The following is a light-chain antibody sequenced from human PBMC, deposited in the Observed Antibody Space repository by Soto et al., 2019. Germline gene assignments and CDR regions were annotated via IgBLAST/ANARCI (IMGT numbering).Light chain of an antibody. J-gene: IGKJ1*01. Sequence: EILLKQSAGNLSLSPCERATPSRKASQSVSSSYLAWYQQKPGQAPRLLIYGASSRATGIPDRFSGSGSGTDFTLTISRLEPEDFAVYYCQQYGSSPWTFGQGTKVDIK. CDR1: QSVSSSY. CDR2: GAS. V-gene: IGKV3-20*01. CDR3: QQYGSSPWT.